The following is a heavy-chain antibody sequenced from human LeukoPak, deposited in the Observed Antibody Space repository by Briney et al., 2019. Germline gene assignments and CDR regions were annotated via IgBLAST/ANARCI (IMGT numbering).Heavy chain of an antibody. Sequence: GGSLRLSCAASGFTFSSYAMSWVRQAPGKGLEWVSAISGSGGSTYYADSVKGRFTISRDNSKNTLYLQMNSLRAEDTAVYYCAKSNYALIAVAGTALQHYFDYWGQGTLVTVSS. CDR1: GFTFSSYA. J-gene: IGHJ4*02. D-gene: IGHD6-19*01. CDR3: AKSNYALIAVAGTALQHYFDY. V-gene: IGHV3-23*01. CDR2: ISGSGGST.